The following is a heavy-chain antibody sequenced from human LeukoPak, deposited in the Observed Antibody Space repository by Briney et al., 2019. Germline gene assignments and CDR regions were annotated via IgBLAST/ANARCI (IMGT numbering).Heavy chain of an antibody. Sequence: PSETLSLTCTVSGGSISSYYWSWIRQPPGKGLEWIGYIYYSGSTNYNPSLKNRVTISIDTSMNHFSLKLTSVTAADTAVYYCARSAIDAFDIWGQGTMVTVSS. CDR2: IYYSGST. J-gene: IGHJ3*02. CDR3: ARSAIDAFDI. D-gene: IGHD6-25*01. CDR1: GGSISSYY. V-gene: IGHV4-59*08.